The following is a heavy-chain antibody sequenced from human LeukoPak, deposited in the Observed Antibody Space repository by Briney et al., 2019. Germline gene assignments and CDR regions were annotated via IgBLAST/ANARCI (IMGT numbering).Heavy chain of an antibody. CDR2: IYYSGST. J-gene: IGHJ5*02. Sequence: SETLSLTCAVYGGSFSGYYWGWIRQPPGKGLEWIGSIYYSGSTYYNPSLKSRVTISVDTSKNQFSLKLSSVTAADTAVYYCARRSPYSYVGRWFDPWGQGTLVTVSS. D-gene: IGHD5-18*01. CDR3: ARRSPYSYVGRWFDP. V-gene: IGHV4-39*01. CDR1: GGSFSGYY.